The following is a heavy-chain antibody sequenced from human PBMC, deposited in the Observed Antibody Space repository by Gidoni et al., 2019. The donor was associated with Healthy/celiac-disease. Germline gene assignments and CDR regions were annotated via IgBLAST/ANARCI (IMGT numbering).Heavy chain of an antibody. J-gene: IGHJ6*02. V-gene: IGHV4-59*08. CDR1: GGSISSYY. CDR2: IYYSGST. Sequence: QVQLQESGPGLVKPSETLSLTCTVSGGSISSYYWSWIRQPPGKGLEWIGYIYYSGSTNYNPSLKSRVTISVDTSKNQFSLKLSSVTAADTAVYYCARKVPAAIYGMDVWGQGTTVTVSS. D-gene: IGHD2-2*01. CDR3: ARKVPAAIYGMDV.